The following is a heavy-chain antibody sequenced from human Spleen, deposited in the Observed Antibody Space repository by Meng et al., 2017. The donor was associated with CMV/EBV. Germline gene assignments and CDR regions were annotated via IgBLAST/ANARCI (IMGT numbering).Heavy chain of an antibody. Sequence: ASVKVSCKASGYTFTTYGITWVRQAPGQGLEWMGWISAYNGDTSYSQKLQGRVTMTTDTSTSTAYMELRSLRSDDTAVYYCARDAAAGFTGRAFDIWGQGTMVTVSS. D-gene: IGHD6-13*01. CDR1: GYTFTTYG. V-gene: IGHV1-18*01. CDR2: ISAYNGDT. CDR3: ARDAAAGFTGRAFDI. J-gene: IGHJ3*02.